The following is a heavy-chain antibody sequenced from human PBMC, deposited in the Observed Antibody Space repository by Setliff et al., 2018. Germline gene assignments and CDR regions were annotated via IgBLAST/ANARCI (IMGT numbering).Heavy chain of an antibody. D-gene: IGHD3-22*01. CDR1: GGSFSGYY. V-gene: IGHV4-34*01. Sequence: SETLSLTCTVYGGSFSGYYWSWIRQPPGKGPEWIGEIDQSGLSNYNPSLKSRVTISIDTSKNQFSLRLSSVTATDTAVYYCARGRRITMIVVPPGGFDIWGQGTMVTVSS. J-gene: IGHJ3*02. CDR3: ARGRRITMIVVPPGGFDI. CDR2: IDQSGLS.